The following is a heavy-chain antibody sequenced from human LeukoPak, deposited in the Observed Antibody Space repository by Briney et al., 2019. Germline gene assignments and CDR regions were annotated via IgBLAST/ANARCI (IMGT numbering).Heavy chain of an antibody. CDR2: INHSGST. CDR3: ARDSGTTGEVKFDP. J-gene: IGHJ5*02. Sequence: PSETLSLTCAVYDGSFSGYYWSWIRQPPGKGLEWIGEINHSGSTDYNPSLKSRVTISLDTSKSQFSLKVRYVTAADTALYYCARDSGTTGEVKFDPWGQGTLVTVSP. V-gene: IGHV4-34*01. CDR1: DGSFSGYY. D-gene: IGHD3-10*01.